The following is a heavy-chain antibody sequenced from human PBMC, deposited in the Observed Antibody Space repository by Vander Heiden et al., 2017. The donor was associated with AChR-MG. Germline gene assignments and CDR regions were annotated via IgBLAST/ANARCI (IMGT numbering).Heavy chain of an antibody. J-gene: IGHJ4*02. D-gene: IGHD6-19*01. V-gene: IGHV3-15*01. CDR3: TTDRLVAVPAPYDY. CDR1: GFTFSHAW. Sequence: EVQLVESGGGLVKPGGSLRLSCAASGFTFSHAWMSWVRQAPGKGLEWVGRIKSKTDGGTTDYAAPVKGRFTISRDDSKTTLYLQMNSLKTEDTAVYYCTTDRLVAVPAPYDYWGQGTLVTVSS. CDR2: IKSKTDGGTT.